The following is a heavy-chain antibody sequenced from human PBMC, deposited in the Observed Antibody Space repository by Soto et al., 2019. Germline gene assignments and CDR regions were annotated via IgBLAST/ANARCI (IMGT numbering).Heavy chain of an antibody. J-gene: IGHJ6*02. D-gene: IGHD5-12*01. CDR3: AEGAGDGYHYYYSGMDV. CDR2: ISYDGSNK. CDR1: GFTFSSYG. V-gene: IGHV3-30*18. Sequence: QVQLVESGGGVVQPGRSLRLSCAASGFTFSSYGMHWVRQAPGKGLEWVAVISYDGSNKYYADSVKGRFTISRDNSKNXXYLQMNSLRAEDTAVYYCAEGAGDGYHYYYSGMDVWGQGTTVTVSS.